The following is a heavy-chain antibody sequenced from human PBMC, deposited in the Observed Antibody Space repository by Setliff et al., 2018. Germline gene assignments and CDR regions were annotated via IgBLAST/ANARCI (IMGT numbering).Heavy chain of an antibody. CDR3: AKRDYYDSSGYLLPYMDV. J-gene: IGHJ6*03. CDR1: GFTFSRYW. D-gene: IGHD3-22*01. Sequence: PGGSLRLSCAASGFTFSRYWMSWVRQAPGKGLEWVSTISVNGGSTYYADSVKGRFTISRDNSKNTLYLQMNSLRAEDTAVYYCAKRDYYDSSGYLLPYMDVWGKGTTVTVSS. V-gene: IGHV3-23*01. CDR2: ISVNGGST.